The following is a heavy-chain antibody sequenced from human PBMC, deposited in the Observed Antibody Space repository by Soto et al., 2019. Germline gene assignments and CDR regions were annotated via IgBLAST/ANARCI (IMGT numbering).Heavy chain of an antibody. Sequence: GGSLRLSCAASGFTFSSYAMSWVRQAPGKGLEWVSAISGSGGSTYYADSVKGRFTISRDNSKNTLYLQMNSLRAEDTAVYYYAKFPRRIAARAYYFDYWGQGPLVTVSS. CDR1: GFTFSSYA. CDR3: AKFPRRIAARAYYFDY. D-gene: IGHD6-6*01. CDR2: ISGSGGST. V-gene: IGHV3-23*01. J-gene: IGHJ4*02.